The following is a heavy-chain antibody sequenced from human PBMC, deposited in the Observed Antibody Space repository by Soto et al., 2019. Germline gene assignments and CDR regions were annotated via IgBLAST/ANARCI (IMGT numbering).Heavy chain of an antibody. CDR3: AREVGATYDAFDI. V-gene: IGHV4-59*01. CDR1: GGSISSYY. Sequence: QVQLQESGPGLVKPSETLSLTCTVSGGSISSYYWSWIRQPPGKGLEWIGYIYYSGSTNYNPSLKSRVTISVDTSKNQFSLKLSSVTAADTAVYYCAREVGATYDAFDIWGQGTMVTVSS. CDR2: IYYSGST. J-gene: IGHJ3*02. D-gene: IGHD1-26*01.